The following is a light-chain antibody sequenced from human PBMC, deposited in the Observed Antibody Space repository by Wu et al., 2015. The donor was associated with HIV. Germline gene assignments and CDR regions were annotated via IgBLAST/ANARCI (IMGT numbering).Light chain of an antibody. V-gene: IGKV1-27*01. CDR1: QDVSNY. CDR2: AAS. Sequence: DIQMTQSPSSLSASVGDRVTITCRANQDVSNYLAWYQQKPGSVPKLLIYAASTLQSGVPSRFSGRGSGTDFALIINNLHPEDVATYYCQNYNSVPFTFGPGTKWISN. CDR3: QNYNSVPFT. J-gene: IGKJ3*01.